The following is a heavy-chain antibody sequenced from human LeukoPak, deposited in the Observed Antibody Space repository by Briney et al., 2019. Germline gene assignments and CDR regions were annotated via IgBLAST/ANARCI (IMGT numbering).Heavy chain of an antibody. D-gene: IGHD1-14*01. V-gene: IGHV1-2*04. CDR2: INPNSGGT. CDR1: GYTFTGYY. Sequence: GASVKVSCKASGYTFTGYYLYWVRQAPGQGLEWMGWINPNSGGTNYAQKFQGWVTMTRDTSISTAYMELSSLRSEDTAVYYCARVTNSITRNGYYGMDVWGQGTTVTVSS. J-gene: IGHJ6*02. CDR3: ARVTNSITRNGYYGMDV.